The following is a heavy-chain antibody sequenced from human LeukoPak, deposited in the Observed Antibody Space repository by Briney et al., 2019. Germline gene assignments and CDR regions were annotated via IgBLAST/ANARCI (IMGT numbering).Heavy chain of an antibody. D-gene: IGHD4-17*01. V-gene: IGHV4-39*01. J-gene: IGHJ5*02. CDR3: ARIPYGDYRGGSFDP. Sequence: PSETLSLTCTVSGGSISSSSYYWGWIRQPPGKGLEWIGSIYYSGSTYYNPSLKSRVTISVDTSKNQFSLKLSSVTAADTAVYYCARIPYGDYRGGSFDPWGQGTLVTVSS. CDR1: GGSISSSSYY. CDR2: IYYSGST.